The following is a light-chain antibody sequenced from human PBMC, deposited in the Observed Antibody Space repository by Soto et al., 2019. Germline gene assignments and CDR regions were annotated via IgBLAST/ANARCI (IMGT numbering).Light chain of an antibody. J-gene: IGKJ1*01. CDR2: AAS. CDR3: QQSYSTPKT. CDR1: QSISSY. Sequence: DIQMTQSPSSLSASVGDRVTITCRASQSISSYLNWYQQKPGKAPKLLIYAASSLQSGVPSGFSGSGSGTDVALTISRLQPEDFATYYCQQSYSTPKTFGQGTKVEIK. V-gene: IGKV1-39*01.